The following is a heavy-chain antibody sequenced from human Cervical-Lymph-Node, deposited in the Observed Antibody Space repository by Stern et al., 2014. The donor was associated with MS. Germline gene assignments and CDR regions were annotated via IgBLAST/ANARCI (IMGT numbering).Heavy chain of an antibody. Sequence: EVQLLESGGGLVQPGGSLRLSCAASGFTFSSYWMHWVRQAPGKGLGWVSRINSDGSSTSYADSVKGRFTISRDNAKNTLYLQMNSLRAEDTAVYYCARAAAGQGWPDAFDIWGQGTMVTVSS. J-gene: IGHJ3*02. D-gene: IGHD6-19*01. CDR3: ARAAAGQGWPDAFDI. V-gene: IGHV3-74*02. CDR2: INSDGSST. CDR1: GFTFSSYW.